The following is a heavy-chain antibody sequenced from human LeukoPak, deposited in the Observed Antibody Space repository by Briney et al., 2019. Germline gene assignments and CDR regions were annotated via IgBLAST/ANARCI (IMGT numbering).Heavy chain of an antibody. D-gene: IGHD2-15*01. V-gene: IGHV1-69*05. CDR3: ARGEAVWVVAATPFDY. CDR1: GGTFSSYA. J-gene: IGHJ4*02. Sequence: SVTVSCKASGGTFSSYAISWVRQAPGQGLEWMGRIIPIFGTANYAQKFQGRVTITTDESTSTAYMELSSLRSEDTAVYYCARGEAVWVVAATPFDYWGQGTLVTVSS. CDR2: IIPIFGTA.